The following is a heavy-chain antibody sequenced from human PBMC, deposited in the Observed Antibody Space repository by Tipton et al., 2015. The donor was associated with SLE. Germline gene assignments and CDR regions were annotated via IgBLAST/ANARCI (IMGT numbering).Heavy chain of an antibody. V-gene: IGHV1-69*05. D-gene: IGHD7-27*01. CDR3: ARGTGDIRY. J-gene: IGHJ4*02. Sequence: QLVQSGAEVKKPGSSVKVSCKASGGTFDSDVVNWVRLAPGQGLEWMGGVIPIFGAPTYAHKFQVRVSITTDDSTGTVYMELRSLKSDDTALYYCARGTGDIRYWGQGTLVTVSS. CDR1: GGTFDSDV. CDR2: VIPIFGAP.